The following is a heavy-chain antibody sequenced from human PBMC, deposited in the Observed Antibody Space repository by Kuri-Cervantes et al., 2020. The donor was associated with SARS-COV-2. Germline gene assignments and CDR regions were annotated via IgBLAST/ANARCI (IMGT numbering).Heavy chain of an antibody. V-gene: IGHV4-30-4*08. D-gene: IGHD6-19*01. Sequence: SCTVSGGSISSGDYYWSWIRQPPGKGLEWIRYIYYSGSTYYNPSLKSRVTISVDTSKNQFSLKLSSVTAADTAVYYCARAIAVADNIDYWGQGTLVTVSS. CDR1: GGSISSGDYY. CDR2: IYYSGST. CDR3: ARAIAVADNIDY. J-gene: IGHJ4*02.